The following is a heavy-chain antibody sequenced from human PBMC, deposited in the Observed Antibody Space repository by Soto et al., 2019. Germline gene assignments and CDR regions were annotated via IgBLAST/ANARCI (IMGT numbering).Heavy chain of an antibody. CDR2: ISSNVVTT. V-gene: IGHV3-23*01. J-gene: IGHJ4*02. Sequence: EVQLLESGGGLVQPGGSLRLSCAASGFTVSSYAMSWVRQAPGKGLEWVSGISSNVVTTYYADSGKGRFTISRDTSKSTLYLQLNNLRAEETAVYYCANFDWSQLPNNFDYWGQGTLVTVSS. CDR3: ANFDWSQLPNNFDY. CDR1: GFTVSSYA. D-gene: IGHD1-1*01.